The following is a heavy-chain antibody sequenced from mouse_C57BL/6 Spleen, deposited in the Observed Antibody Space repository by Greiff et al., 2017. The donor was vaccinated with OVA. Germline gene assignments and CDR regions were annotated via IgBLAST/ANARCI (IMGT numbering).Heavy chain of an antibody. J-gene: IGHJ4*01. D-gene: IGHD1-1*01. CDR3: ARGRNYYGSYAMDY. Sequence: QVQLQQSGAELARPGASVKLSCKASGYTFTSYGISWVKQRTGQGLEWIGEIYPRSGNTYYNEKFKGKATLTADKSSSTAYMELRSLTSEDSAVYFCARGRNYYGSYAMDYWGQGTSVTVSS. CDR2: IYPRSGNT. V-gene: IGHV1-81*01. CDR1: GYTFTSYG.